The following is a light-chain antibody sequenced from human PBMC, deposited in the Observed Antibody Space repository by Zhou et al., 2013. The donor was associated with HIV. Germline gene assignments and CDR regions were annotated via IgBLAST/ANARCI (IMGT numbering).Light chain of an antibody. J-gene: IGKJ2*01. V-gene: IGKV3-20*01. CDR1: QSXSSSY. Sequence: EIVLTQSPGTLSLSPGERATLSCRASQSXSSSYLAWFQQKPGQAPRLLIYGASSRAPGIPDRFSGSGSGTDFTLTISRLEPEDFAVYYCQQYGSSYTFGQGTKLEIK. CDR3: QQYGSSYT. CDR2: GAS.